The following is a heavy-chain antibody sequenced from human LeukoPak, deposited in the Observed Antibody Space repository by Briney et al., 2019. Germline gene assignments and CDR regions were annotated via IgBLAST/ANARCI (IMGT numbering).Heavy chain of an antibody. D-gene: IGHD4-17*01. V-gene: IGHV3-21*06. Sequence: GGSLRLSCAASGFTFSSYAMSWVRQAPGKGLEWVSSISSSSSYMYYADSVKGRFTISRDSAKNSVYLQMNSLRAEDTAVYYCARDRGDYGGFDYWGQGTLVTVSS. CDR3: ARDRGDYGGFDY. J-gene: IGHJ4*02. CDR1: GFTFSSYA. CDR2: ISSSSSYM.